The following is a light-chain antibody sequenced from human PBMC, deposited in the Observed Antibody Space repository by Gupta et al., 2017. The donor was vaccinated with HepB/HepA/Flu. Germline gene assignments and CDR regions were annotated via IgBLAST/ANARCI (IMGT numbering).Light chain of an antibody. CDR2: AVT. Sequence: QSALTQPASVSGSPGQSITISCTGSSSDVGGYIYVSWYQQYPGKGPKLLVYAVTDRPSGVSNRFSGSKSGNTASLTISGLQAEDEADYYCSSYTGFSTVVFGGGTKLTVL. CDR1: SSDVGGYIY. V-gene: IGLV2-14*03. CDR3: SSYTGFSTVV. J-gene: IGLJ2*01.